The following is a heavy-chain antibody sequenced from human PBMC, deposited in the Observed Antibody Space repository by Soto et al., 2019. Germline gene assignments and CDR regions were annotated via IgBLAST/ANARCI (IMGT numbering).Heavy chain of an antibody. CDR2: IYYSGST. D-gene: IGHD3-10*01. CDR3: ARGRRVRGVKIPSYYGMDV. CDR1: GGSISSGGYY. Sequence: PSETLSLTCTVSGGSISSGGYYWSWIRQHPGKGLEWIGYIYYSGSTYYNPSLKSRVTISVDTSKNQFSLKLSSVTAADTAVYYCARGRRVRGVKIPSYYGMDVWGQGTTVTVSS. J-gene: IGHJ6*02. V-gene: IGHV4-30-4*08.